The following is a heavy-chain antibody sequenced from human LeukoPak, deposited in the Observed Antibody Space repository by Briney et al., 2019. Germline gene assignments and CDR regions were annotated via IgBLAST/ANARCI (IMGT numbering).Heavy chain of an antibody. CDR2: INHSGST. CDR1: GGSFSGYY. V-gene: IGHV4-34*01. D-gene: IGHD3-22*01. Sequence: PSETLSLTCAVYGGSFSGYYWSWIRQPPGXXLEWIGEINHSGSTNYNPSLKSRVTISVDTSKNQFSLKLSSVTAADTAVYYCASGTYYYDSSGFNWFDPWGQGTLVTVSS. J-gene: IGHJ5*02. CDR3: ASGTYYYDSSGFNWFDP.